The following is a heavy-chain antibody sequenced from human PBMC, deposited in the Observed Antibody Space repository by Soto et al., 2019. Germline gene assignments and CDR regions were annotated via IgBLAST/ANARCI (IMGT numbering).Heavy chain of an antibody. CDR2: IHPGDSDT. V-gene: IGHV5-51*01. D-gene: IGHD1-26*01. Sequence: HGESLKISCKGFGYSFTSYWIGWVRQMPGKGLECMGVIHPGDSDTRYSPSFQGQVTISADKSINTAYLQWSSLKASDTAIYYCAAYSEIYGQKYYFDYWGQGTLVTVSS. CDR3: AAYSEIYGQKYYFDY. CDR1: GYSFTSYW. J-gene: IGHJ4*02.